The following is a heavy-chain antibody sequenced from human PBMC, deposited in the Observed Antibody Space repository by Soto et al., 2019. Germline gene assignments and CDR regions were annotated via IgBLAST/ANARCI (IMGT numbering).Heavy chain of an antibody. Sequence: ASVKVSCKVSGYTLTGLSMHWVRQAPGKGLEWMGDFDPEDGETIYAQKFQGRVTMTEDTSTDTAYVELSSLRSEDTAVYYCAKPRCSSTSCLSIGYYYMDVWGKGTTVTVSS. CDR3: AKPRCSSTSCLSIGYYYMDV. J-gene: IGHJ6*03. CDR2: FDPEDGET. CDR1: GYTLTGLS. D-gene: IGHD2-2*01. V-gene: IGHV1-24*01.